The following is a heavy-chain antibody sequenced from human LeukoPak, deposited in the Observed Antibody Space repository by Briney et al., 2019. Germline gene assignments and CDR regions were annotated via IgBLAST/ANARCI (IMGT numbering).Heavy chain of an antibody. Sequence: GGSLRLSCAASGFTFSSYAMSWVRQAPGKGLEWVSAISGSGGSTYYADSVKGRFTISRDNSKNTLYLQMNSLRAEDTAVYYCAKVFSDYGYNWNYALDYWGQGTLVTVSS. CDR2: ISGSGGST. CDR3: AKVFSDYGYNWNYALDY. J-gene: IGHJ4*02. V-gene: IGHV3-23*01. D-gene: IGHD1-7*01. CDR1: GFTFSSYA.